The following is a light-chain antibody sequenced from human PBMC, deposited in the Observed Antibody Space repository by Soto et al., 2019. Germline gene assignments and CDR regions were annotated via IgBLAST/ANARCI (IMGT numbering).Light chain of an antibody. CDR1: QSVTSNY. V-gene: IGKV3-20*01. CDR3: HHYGSSLYT. CDR2: AAS. J-gene: IGKJ2*01. Sequence: ESVLTQSPGSLSLSPGEGATLSCRASQSVTSNYLAWYQQKPGQGPRLPIYAASRRATGIPDRFSGSGSGTDFTLAISGLDPEDLAVYYCHHYGSSLYTFGKATRLDIK.